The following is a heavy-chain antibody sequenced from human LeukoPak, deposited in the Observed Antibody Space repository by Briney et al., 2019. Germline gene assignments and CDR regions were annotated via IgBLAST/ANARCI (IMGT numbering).Heavy chain of an antibody. J-gene: IGHJ5*02. CDR3: AREFTYYDFWSGSSNWFDP. D-gene: IGHD3-3*01. V-gene: IGHV3-30*01. CDR2: ISYDGSNK. Sequence: PGGSLRLSCAASGFTFSSYAMHWVRQAPGKWLEWVAVISYDGSNKYYADSVKGRFTISRDNSKNTLYLQMNSLRAEDTAVYYCAREFTYYDFWSGSSNWFDPWGQGTLVTVSS. CDR1: GFTFSSYA.